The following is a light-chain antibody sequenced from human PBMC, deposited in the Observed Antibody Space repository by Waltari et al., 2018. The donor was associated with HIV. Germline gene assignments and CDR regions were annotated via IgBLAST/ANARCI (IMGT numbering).Light chain of an antibody. Sequence: QSDLTQPPSASGSPGQSVTLSCTGTRSDVGVYNYISWYQQHPGKAPKLMIFAVTKRPSGVPDRFSGSKSGNTASLTVSGLQAEDEAVYYCCSYAGSDVVFGGGTKLTVL. J-gene: IGLJ2*01. CDR3: CSYAGSDVV. V-gene: IGLV2-8*01. CDR2: AVT. CDR1: RSDVGVYNY.